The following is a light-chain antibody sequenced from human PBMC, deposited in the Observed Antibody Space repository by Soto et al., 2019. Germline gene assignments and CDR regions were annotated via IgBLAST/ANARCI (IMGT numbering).Light chain of an antibody. V-gene: IGKV1-39*01. J-gene: IGKJ1*01. CDR1: QSISSY. CDR3: QQSYSTPWT. Sequence: DIQMTQSPSSLSASVGDRVTITCRASQSISSYLNWYQQNPGKAPKLLIYAASSLQSGVPSRFSRSGSATEFTLTISSLQPEDFATYYCQQSYSTPWTFGQGTKVEIK. CDR2: AAS.